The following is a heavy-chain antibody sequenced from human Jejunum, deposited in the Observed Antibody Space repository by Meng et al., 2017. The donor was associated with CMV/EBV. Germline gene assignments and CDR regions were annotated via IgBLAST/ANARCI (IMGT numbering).Heavy chain of an antibody. CDR3: ARGGEGYIDYYGMDV. V-gene: IGHV4-59*01. J-gene: IGHJ6*02. CDR2: IYYSGST. CDR1: GGSISMYY. D-gene: IGHD5-18*01. Sequence: GGSISMYYWRWIRPPPGKGLEWIGYIYYSGSTNYHPSLKSRVTISVDTSKNQFSLKLNSVTTADTAVYYCARGGEGYIDYYGMDVWGQGTTVTVSS.